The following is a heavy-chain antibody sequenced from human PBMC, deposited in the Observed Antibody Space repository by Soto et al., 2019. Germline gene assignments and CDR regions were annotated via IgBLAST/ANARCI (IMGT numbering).Heavy chain of an antibody. CDR1: GYSFASYW. D-gene: IGHD6-6*01. V-gene: IGHV5-51*01. J-gene: IGHJ6*02. CDR3: ARTRSFTLGFYYDGMDV. Sequence: GESLKISWQGSGYSFASYWIGWVRPMPGKDLEWMGIIYPGDSDTRYSPSFQGQVTISADKSLRTAYLQWTSLKASDTALYYCARTRSFTLGFYYDGMDVWGQGTTVPGSS. CDR2: IYPGDSDT.